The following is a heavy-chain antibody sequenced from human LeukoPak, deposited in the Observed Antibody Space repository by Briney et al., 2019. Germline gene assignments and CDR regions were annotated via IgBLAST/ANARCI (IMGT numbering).Heavy chain of an antibody. CDR2: IYPGDSDT. V-gene: IGHV5-51*01. Sequence: GESLKISCKGSGYSFTSYWIGWVRQMPGKGLEWMGIIYPGDSDTRYSPSFQGQVTISADKSISTAYLQWSSLKASDTAMYYCARIPTTGLYYYYGMDVWGQGTTVTVSS. J-gene: IGHJ6*02. CDR1: GYSFTSYW. D-gene: IGHD1-14*01. CDR3: ARIPTTGLYYYYGMDV.